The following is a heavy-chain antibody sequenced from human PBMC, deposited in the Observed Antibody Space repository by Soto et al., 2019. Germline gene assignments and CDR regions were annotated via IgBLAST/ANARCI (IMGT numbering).Heavy chain of an antibody. CDR3: AKDRDPYCSSTSCYGFDY. V-gene: IGHV3-23*01. CDR2: ISGSGGST. CDR1: GFTFSSYA. D-gene: IGHD2-2*01. Sequence: GGSLRLSCAASGFTFSSYAMSWVRQAPGKGLEWVSAISGSGGSTYYADSVKGRFTISRDNSKNTLYLQMNSLRAEDTAVYYCAKDRDPYCSSTSCYGFDYWGQGTLVTVSS. J-gene: IGHJ4*02.